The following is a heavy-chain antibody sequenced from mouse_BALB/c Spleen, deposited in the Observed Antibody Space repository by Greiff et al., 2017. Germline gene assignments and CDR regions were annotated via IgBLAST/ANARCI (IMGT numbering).Heavy chain of an antibody. CDR1: GFTFSSYA. Sequence: EVQLVESGGGLVKPGGSLKLSCAASGFTFSSYAMAWVRQTPEKRLEWVAFISSGGSTYYPDSVKGRFAISRDNARHILYLQMSSLGSENTAMYYCANWAMDYWGQGTSVTVAS. CDR3: ANWAMDY. D-gene: IGHD4-1*01. V-gene: IGHV5-6-5*01. J-gene: IGHJ4*01. CDR2: ISSGGST.